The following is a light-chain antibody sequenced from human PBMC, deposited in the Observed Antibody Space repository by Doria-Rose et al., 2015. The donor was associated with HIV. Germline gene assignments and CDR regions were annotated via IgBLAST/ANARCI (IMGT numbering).Light chain of an antibody. V-gene: IGLV3-1*01. Sequence: DKYACWYQQKPGQSPVLVIYQDNKRPSGIPERFSGSNSGNTATLTISGTQAVDEADYYCQAWDGSTVVFGGGTKLTGL. CDR3: QAWDGSTVV. CDR2: QDN. J-gene: IGLJ2*01. CDR1: DKY.